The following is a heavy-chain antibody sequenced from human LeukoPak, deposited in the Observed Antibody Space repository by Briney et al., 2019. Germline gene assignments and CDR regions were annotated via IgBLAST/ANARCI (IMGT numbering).Heavy chain of an antibody. CDR3: ARLGSTSYWYFDL. CDR2: IYYSGST. V-gene: IGHV4-59*08. CDR1: GHSLRCHD. D-gene: IGHD2-2*01. Sequence: PSEALFLSSIWFGHSLRCHDLGPLRQPPGKGLEWIGYIYYSGSTNYNPSLKSRVTIPVDTSKHQCTPKLSSVTAADKAVYYCARLGSTSYWYFDLWGRGTLVTVSS. J-gene: IGHJ2*01.